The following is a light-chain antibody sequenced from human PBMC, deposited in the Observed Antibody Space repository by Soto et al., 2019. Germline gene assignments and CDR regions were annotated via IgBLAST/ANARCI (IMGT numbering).Light chain of an antibody. Sequence: DIQMTQSPSSLSASVGDRVTITCRASQSISSYLNWYQQKPGKAPKLLIYFASTLQSGVPSRFSASGSGTDFTLTISSLQPEDFATYYCQQFRSFPITFGQGTRLEIK. V-gene: IGKV1-39*01. CDR3: QQFRSFPIT. CDR2: FAS. CDR1: QSISSY. J-gene: IGKJ5*01.